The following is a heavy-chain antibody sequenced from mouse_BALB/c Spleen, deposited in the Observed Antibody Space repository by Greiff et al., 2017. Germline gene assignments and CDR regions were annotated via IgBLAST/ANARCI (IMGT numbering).Heavy chain of an antibody. J-gene: IGHJ3*01. Sequence: QVQLQQSGAELAKPGASVKMSCKASGYTFTSYWMHWVKQRPGQGLEWIGYINPSTGYTEYNQKFKDKATLTADKSSSTAYMQLSSLTSEDSAVYYCARRVWLLRFDYWGQGTLVTVSA. CDR1: GYTFTSYW. CDR2: INPSTGYT. CDR3: ARRVWLLRFDY. V-gene: IGHV1-7*01. D-gene: IGHD2-3*01.